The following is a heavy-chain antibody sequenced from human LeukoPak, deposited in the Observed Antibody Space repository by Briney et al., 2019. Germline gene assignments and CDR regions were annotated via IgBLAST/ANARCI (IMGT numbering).Heavy chain of an antibody. CDR1: GYTFTSYG. Sequence: VASVKVSCKASGYTFTSYGISWVRQAPGQGLEWMGWISAYNGNTNYAQNLQGRVTMTTDTSTRIAYMELRSLGSDDTAIYYYARFSIPANWFNPWGQGTLVTVSS. V-gene: IGHV1-18*01. J-gene: IGHJ5*02. CDR2: ISAYNGNT. D-gene: IGHD6-25*01. CDR3: ARFSIPANWFNP.